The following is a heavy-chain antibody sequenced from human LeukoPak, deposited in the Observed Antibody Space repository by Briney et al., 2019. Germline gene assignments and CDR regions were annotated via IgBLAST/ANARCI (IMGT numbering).Heavy chain of an antibody. CDR1: GGSISSGSYY. V-gene: IGHV4-61*02. J-gene: IGHJ5*02. D-gene: IGHD3-3*01. Sequence: SETLSLTCTVSGGSISSGSYYWSWIRQPAGKGLEWIGRIYTSGSTNYNPSLKSRVTISVDTSKNQFSLKLSSVTAADTAVYYCAREFDFWSGYYLNWFDPWGQGTLVTVSS. CDR3: AREFDFWSGYYLNWFDP. CDR2: IYTSGST.